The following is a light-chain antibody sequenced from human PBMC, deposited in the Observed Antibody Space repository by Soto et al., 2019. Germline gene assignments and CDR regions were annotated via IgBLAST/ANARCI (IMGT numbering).Light chain of an antibody. J-gene: IGKJ5*01. CDR2: DAS. CDR3: QQRRNWPSIT. V-gene: IGKV3-11*01. Sequence: EIVLIQSPATLSLSPGERATLSCRASQSVSSYLAWYQQKPGQAPRLLIYDASNRATGIPARFSGSGSGTDFTLTISSLEPEDFAVYYCQQRRNWPSITFGQGTRLEIK. CDR1: QSVSSY.